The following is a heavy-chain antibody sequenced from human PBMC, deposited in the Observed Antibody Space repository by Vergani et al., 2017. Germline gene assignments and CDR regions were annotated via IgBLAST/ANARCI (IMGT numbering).Heavy chain of an antibody. CDR2: ISGQNFRT. CDR1: GFTFTAHG. J-gene: IGHJ4*02. D-gene: IGHD2-21*01. Sequence: EVQWLESGGGSSQPGESLRLSCVASGFTFTAHGLNWVRQDPGKGLEWVSGISGQNFRTHYADPVKGRLTISRDDSKNTVYLQINSVRAEDTAFYYCAGLYGGDGFFAFWGQGTLVTVSS. V-gene: IGHV3-23*01. CDR3: AGLYGGDGFFAF.